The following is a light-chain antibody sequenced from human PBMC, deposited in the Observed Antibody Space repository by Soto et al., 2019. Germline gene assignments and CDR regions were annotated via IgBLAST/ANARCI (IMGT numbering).Light chain of an antibody. V-gene: IGLV2-8*01. CDR3: SSYAGRNNVV. CDR1: SSDDGGYNY. J-gene: IGLJ2*01. CDR2: EVS. Sequence: QSALTQPPSASGSPGQSVTISCTGTSSDDGGYNYVSWYQQHPGKAPKLMIYEVSKRPSGVPDRFSGSKSGNTASLTVSGLQAEDEADYYCSSYAGRNNVVFGGGTKLTV.